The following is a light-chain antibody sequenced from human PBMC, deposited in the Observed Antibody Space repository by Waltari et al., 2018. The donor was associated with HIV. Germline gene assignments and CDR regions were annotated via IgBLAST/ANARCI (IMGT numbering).Light chain of an antibody. CDR3: SSYTSSSSVL. Sequence: QSAMTQPASVSGSPGQSITISCTRPRSYVGGYNYVSWYQLHPGKAPKLMIFEVTNRPSGVSNRFSGSKSGNTASLTISGLQAEDEADYYCSSYTSSSSVLFGGGTKLTVL. J-gene: IGLJ2*01. CDR2: EVT. CDR1: RSYVGGYNY. V-gene: IGLV2-14*01.